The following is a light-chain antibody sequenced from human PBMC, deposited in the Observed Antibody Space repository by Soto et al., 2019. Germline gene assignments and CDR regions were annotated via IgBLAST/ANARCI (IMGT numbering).Light chain of an antibody. J-gene: IGKJ1*01. CDR2: DAS. Sequence: EIVMTQSPATLSVSPGERVTLSCRASQSISSNLAWYQQKPGQAPRLLTFDASTRATGIPARFGGSGSGTESTLSISSLQSEDFAVYYCQQYSNWPPWTFGQGTKVEIK. CDR1: QSISSN. CDR3: QQYSNWPPWT. V-gene: IGKV3-15*01.